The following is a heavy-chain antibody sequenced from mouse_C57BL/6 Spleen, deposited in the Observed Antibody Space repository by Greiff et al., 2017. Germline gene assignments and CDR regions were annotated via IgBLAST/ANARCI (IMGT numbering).Heavy chain of an antibody. J-gene: IGHJ3*01. CDR1: GFNIKDYY. Sequence: EVQLQQSGAELVTPGASVTLSCTASGFNIKDYYMHWVQQRPEQGLEWIGRIDPEDGETKYAPKIQGKATITADTSSNTAYLQLSSQTSEDTAGYYCARSGTWFDDWGQGTRVTVSA. CDR3: ARSGTWFDD. CDR2: IDPEDGET. D-gene: IGHD4-1*01. V-gene: IGHV14-2*01.